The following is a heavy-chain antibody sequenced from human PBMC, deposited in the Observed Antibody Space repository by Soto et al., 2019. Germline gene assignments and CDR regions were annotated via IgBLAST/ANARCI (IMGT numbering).Heavy chain of an antibody. CDR3: ARLYYDFWSGYPRVYGMDV. D-gene: IGHD3-3*01. CDR1: GGSICGSSYY. CDR2: IYYSGST. V-gene: IGHV4-39*01. Sequence: SETLSLTCTVSGGSICGSSYYWGWIRQPPGKGLEWIGSIYYSGSTYYNPSLKSRVTISVDTSKNQFSLKLSSVTAADTAVYYCARLYYDFWSGYPRVYGMDVWGQGTTVTVSS. J-gene: IGHJ6*02.